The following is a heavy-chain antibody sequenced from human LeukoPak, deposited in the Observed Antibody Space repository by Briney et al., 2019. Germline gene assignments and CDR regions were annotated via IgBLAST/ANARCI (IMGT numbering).Heavy chain of an antibody. CDR1: GFTFTTYA. J-gene: IGHJ4*02. Sequence: GGSLRLSCAASGFTFTTYAMGWVRQSPGKGLEWVSSISGGGGGTYYAKFVKGRFTISRDNAKNSLYLRMNSLRAEDTALYYCARGGSTGWYSFDYWGQGTLVTVSS. D-gene: IGHD6-19*01. CDR3: ARGGSTGWYSFDY. V-gene: IGHV3-23*01. CDR2: ISGGGGGT.